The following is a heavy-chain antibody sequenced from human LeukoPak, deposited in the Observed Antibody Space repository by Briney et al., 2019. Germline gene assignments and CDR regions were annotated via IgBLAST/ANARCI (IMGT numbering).Heavy chain of an antibody. CDR3: ARESFSGSGGLNWFAP. CDR2: LNPDTGGT. Sequence: ASVKVSCKASGYTFTGYYIHWVRQAPGQGLEWMGGLNPDTGGTNYAQKFQARVIMTRDTSINTAYMELRRPRYDDTAMYFCARESFSGSGGLNWFAPWGQGTLVTVSA. D-gene: IGHD3-10*01. V-gene: IGHV1-2*02. J-gene: IGHJ5*02. CDR1: GYTFTGYY.